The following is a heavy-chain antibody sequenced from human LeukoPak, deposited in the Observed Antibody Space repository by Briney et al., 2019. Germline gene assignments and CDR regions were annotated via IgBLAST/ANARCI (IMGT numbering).Heavy chain of an antibody. D-gene: IGHD3-3*01. V-gene: IGHV3-23*01. CDR1: GFTFSSYA. Sequence: PGGSLRLSCAASGFTFSSYAMSWVRQAPGKGLEWVSGISGGGGTYSADSVKGRVTISRDNSKNTLYLQMNSLRAEDTAVYYCARRSDYFDCWGQGTLVTVSS. CDR2: ISGGGGT. CDR3: ARRSDYFDC. J-gene: IGHJ4*02.